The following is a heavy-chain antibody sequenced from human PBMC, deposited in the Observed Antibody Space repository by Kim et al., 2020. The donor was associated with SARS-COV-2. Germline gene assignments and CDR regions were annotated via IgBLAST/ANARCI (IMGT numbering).Heavy chain of an antibody. CDR1: GGPFTGYF. J-gene: IGHJ6*02. CDR2: INHGGST. CDR3: ARGTRRMDV. Sequence: SETLSLTCAVYGGPFTGYFWSWIRQPPGKGLEWIGEINHGGSTNYNPSLKSRVSISVDTSKNQFSLRLSSVTAADTAVYYCARGTRRMDVWGQGTTGTVS. V-gene: IGHV4-34*01.